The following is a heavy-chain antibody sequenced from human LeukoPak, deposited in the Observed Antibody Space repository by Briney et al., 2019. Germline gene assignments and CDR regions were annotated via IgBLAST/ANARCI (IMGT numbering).Heavy chain of an antibody. V-gene: IGHV1-2*02. CDR3: ARVKRGYVWKEFDY. CDR2: INPNSGGT. Sequence: ASVKVSCKASGYTFTGYYMHWVRQAPGQGLEWMGWINPNSGGTNYAQKFQGRVAMTRDTSISTAYMELSRLRSDDTAVYYCARVKRGYVWKEFDYWGQGTLVTVSS. J-gene: IGHJ4*02. D-gene: IGHD3-16*01. CDR1: GYTFTGYY.